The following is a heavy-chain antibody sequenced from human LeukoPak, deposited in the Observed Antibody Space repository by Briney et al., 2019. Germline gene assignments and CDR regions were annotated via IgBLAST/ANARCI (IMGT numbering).Heavy chain of an antibody. Sequence: PGGSLRLYCVGAGFPFSDFHMSWIRQAPGKGLEWVSYITSGGGFKYYADSVKGRFSISRDDSKNSVFLQMNSLRVEDTAVYYCARVRPGSSGSYYRTSWGQGTLVTVSS. CDR2: ITSGGGFK. CDR3: ARVRPGSSGSYYRTS. D-gene: IGHD3-22*01. CDR1: GFPFSDFH. J-gene: IGHJ4*02. V-gene: IGHV3-11*04.